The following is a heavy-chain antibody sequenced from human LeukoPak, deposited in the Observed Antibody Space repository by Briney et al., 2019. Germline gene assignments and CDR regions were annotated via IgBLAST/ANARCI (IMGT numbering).Heavy chain of an antibody. CDR3: ARDHCSSTSCFPSGTNYFDS. D-gene: IGHD2-2*01. J-gene: IGHJ4*02. CDR2: ISSNRDYI. Sequence: GGSLRLSCAASGFTFSSYTMNWVRQAPGKGLEWVSSISSNRDYIYSADSVKGRFTISRDNAKNSLYLQMNSLKAEDTAVYYCARDHCSSTSCFPSGTNYFDSWGQGTPVTVSS. CDR1: GFTFSSYT. V-gene: IGHV3-21*01.